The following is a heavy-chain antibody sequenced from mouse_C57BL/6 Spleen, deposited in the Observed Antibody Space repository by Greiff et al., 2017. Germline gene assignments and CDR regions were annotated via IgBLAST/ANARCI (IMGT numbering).Heavy chain of an antibody. CDR2: INPSNGGT. J-gene: IGHJ4*01. Sequence: QVHVKQSGTELVKPGASVKLSCKASGYTFTSYWMHWVKQRPGQGLEWIGNINPSNGGTNYNEKFKSKATLTVDKSSSTAYMQLSSLTSEDSAVYYCARTTVVAPYAMDYWGQGTSVTVSS. CDR1: GYTFTSYW. D-gene: IGHD1-1*01. CDR3: ARTTVVAPYAMDY. V-gene: IGHV1-53*01.